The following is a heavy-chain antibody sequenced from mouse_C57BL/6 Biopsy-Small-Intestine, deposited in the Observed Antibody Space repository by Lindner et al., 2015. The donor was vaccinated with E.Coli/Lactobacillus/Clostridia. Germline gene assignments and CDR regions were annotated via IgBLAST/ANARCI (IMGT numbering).Heavy chain of an antibody. CDR3: ARVGHDYDFLWGSYRFGNY. V-gene: IGHV1-19*01. CDR2: MKPHNGVT. CDR1: GYTFTDYY. J-gene: IGHJ2*01. Sequence: SVKVSCKVSGYTFTDYYIHWVRQAPGQGLEWMGRMKPHNGVTDYAQAFQGRITMTRDTSISTAYMELDHLRSDDTAVYYCARVGHDYDFLWGSYRFGNYWGQGTLVAVSS. D-gene: IGHD2-4*01.